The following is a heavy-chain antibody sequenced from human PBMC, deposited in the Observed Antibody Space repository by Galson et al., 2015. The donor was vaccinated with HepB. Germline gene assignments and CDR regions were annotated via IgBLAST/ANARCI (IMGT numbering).Heavy chain of an antibody. CDR2: IDPSDSYT. Sequence: SGAEVKKPGESLRISCKGSGYSFTSYWISWVRQMPGKGLEWMGRIDPSDSYTNYSPSFQGHVTISADKSISTAYLQWSSLKASDTAMYYCARSATGSGRSSDAFDIWGQGTMVTVSS. J-gene: IGHJ3*02. V-gene: IGHV5-10-1*01. CDR3: ARSATGSGRSSDAFDI. CDR1: GYSFTSYW. D-gene: IGHD3-10*01.